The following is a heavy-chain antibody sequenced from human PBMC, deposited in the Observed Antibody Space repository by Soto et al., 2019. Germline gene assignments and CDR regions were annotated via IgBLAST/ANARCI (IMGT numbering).Heavy chain of an antibody. CDR2: IWYDGSNK. CDR1: GFTFSSYG. D-gene: IGHD6-13*01. J-gene: IGHJ6*02. Sequence: QVQLVESGGGVVQPGRSLRLSCAASGFTFSSYGMHWVRQAPGKGLEWVAVIWYDGSNKYYADSVKGRFTISRDNSKNTLYLQRNRLRAEDTAVYYCARDHGYSSSWYGDYYYGMDVWGQGTTVTVSS. CDR3: ARDHGYSSSWYGDYYYGMDV. V-gene: IGHV3-33*01.